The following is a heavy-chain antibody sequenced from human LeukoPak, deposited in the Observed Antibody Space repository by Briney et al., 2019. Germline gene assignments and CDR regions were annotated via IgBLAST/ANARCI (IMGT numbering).Heavy chain of an antibody. CDR1: RCTFSSYA. V-gene: IGHV3-23*01. CDR3: VKRSREGYNSLLDN. J-gene: IGHJ4*02. D-gene: IGHD5-24*01. CDR2: ISGSGGKT. Sequence: GGTLRLSCAASRCTFSSYAMNWVRQAPRKGLEWVSEISGSGGKTYYAEAVKGRFTITRDNCENTRYLQMTSLTAEYTAVYYSVKRSREGYNSLLDNWGLGTLVTV.